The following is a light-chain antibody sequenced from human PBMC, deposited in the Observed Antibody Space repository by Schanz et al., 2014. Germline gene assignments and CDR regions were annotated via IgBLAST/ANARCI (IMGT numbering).Light chain of an antibody. Sequence: DIVMTQSPATLSVSPGEGATLSCRASQTIGITLAWYQQKPGQAPRLLISGASTRATGVPARFSGSGSGTDFTLTISRLEPEDFAVYYCQNYGSSPLTFGGGTKVEIK. CDR3: QNYGSSPLT. CDR2: GAS. V-gene: IGKV3-15*01. CDR1: QTIGIT. J-gene: IGKJ4*01.